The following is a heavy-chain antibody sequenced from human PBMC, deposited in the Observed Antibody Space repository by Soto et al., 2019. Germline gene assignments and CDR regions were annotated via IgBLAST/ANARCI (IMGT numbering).Heavy chain of an antibody. J-gene: IGHJ4*02. CDR2: IYYSVYT. CDR1: GDSIRSYC. V-gene: IGHV4-59*01. CDR3: ARCFSGNYPSRPKEQFNSDC. D-gene: IGHD1-26*01. Sequence: PSETRSLTCTVSGDSIRSYCWSWIRQPPGKGLGWIGYIYYSVYTSYNPSLKSRVTISVDTSKNQFSLKLNSVTAADTAVYFCARCFSGNYPSRPKEQFNSDCWGKGTIVSVST.